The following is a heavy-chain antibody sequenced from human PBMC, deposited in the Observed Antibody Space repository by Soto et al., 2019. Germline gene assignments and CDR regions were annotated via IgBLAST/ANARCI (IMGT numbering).Heavy chain of an antibody. D-gene: IGHD4-17*01. CDR3: ARPRHGDPGRFSYYYMDV. CDR1: GFTFSTYS. CDR2: LTRSSSYI. V-gene: IGHV3-21*01. J-gene: IGHJ6*03. Sequence: EVQLVESGGGLVKPGGSLRLSCSASGFTFSTYSMSWVRQAPGKGLEWVSFLTRSSSYIYYADSVKGRFTISRDNAMNSLDLQMNSLRAEDTDVYYCARPRHGDPGRFSYYYMDVWGKGTTVTVSS.